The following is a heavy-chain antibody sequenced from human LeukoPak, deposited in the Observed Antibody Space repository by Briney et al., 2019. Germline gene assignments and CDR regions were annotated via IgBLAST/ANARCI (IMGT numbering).Heavy chain of an antibody. CDR2: ISSSSSYI. V-gene: IGHV3-21*01. CDR1: GGSISSNN. Sequence: KSSETLSLTCAVSGGSISSNNWWNWVRQPPGKGLEWVSSISSSSSYIYYADSVKGRFTISRDNAKNSLYLQMNSLRAEDTAVYYCARDEMVAQHGGYYYYMDVWGKGTTVTVSS. D-gene: IGHD2-15*01. CDR3: ARDEMVAQHGGYYYYMDV. J-gene: IGHJ6*03.